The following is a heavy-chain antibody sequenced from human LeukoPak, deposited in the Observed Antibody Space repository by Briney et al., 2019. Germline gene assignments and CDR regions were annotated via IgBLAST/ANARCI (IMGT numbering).Heavy chain of an antibody. D-gene: IGHD5-24*01. CDR1: GFTFSSYG. Sequence: GGSLRLSCAASGFTFSSYGMHWVRQAPGKGLEWVALIWYDGSRKYYRDSVKDRFTISRDNSNNMLYLQMNSLRAEDTAVYYCAKARDGYNYGHYWGRGTLVTVSS. CDR3: AKARDGYNYGHY. J-gene: IGHJ4*02. CDR2: IWYDGSRK. V-gene: IGHV3-33*06.